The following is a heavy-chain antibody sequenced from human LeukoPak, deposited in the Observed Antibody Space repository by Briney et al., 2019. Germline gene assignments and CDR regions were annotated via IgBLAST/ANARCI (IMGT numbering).Heavy chain of an antibody. J-gene: IGHJ3*02. CDR1: GGTLSSYA. V-gene: IGHV1-69*04. D-gene: IGHD5-24*01. CDR2: IIPILGIA. CDR3: ARVDGSDAFDI. Sequence: GASVKVSCKASGGTLSSYAISWVRQAPGQGLEWMGRIIPILGIANYAQKFQGRVTITADKSTSTAYMELSSLRSEDTAVYYCARVDGSDAFDIWGQGTMVTVSS.